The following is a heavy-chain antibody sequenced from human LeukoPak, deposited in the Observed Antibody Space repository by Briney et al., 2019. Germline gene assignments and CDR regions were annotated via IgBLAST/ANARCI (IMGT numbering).Heavy chain of an antibody. J-gene: IGHJ4*02. CDR2: IWNDGTNK. CDR3: VRWGSAGLTLDY. Sequence: PGGSLRLSCAVSGFIFSTYGLHWVRQAPGKGLEWVAVIWNDGTNKYYTDSVKGRFTISKDNSRNTLNLQMDSLRVEDTAVYYCVRWGSAGLTLDYWGQGTLVTVSS. CDR1: GFIFSTYG. V-gene: IGHV3-33*08. D-gene: IGHD3-16*01.